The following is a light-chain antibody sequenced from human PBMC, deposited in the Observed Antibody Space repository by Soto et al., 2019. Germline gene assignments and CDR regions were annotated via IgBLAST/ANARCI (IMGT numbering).Light chain of an antibody. CDR3: AAWDDTMSGYV. Sequence: QSVLTQPASVSGSPGQRVTNSCSGSSSNIGSNYVFWYQHLPGMPPQLPIYIDNQRPSRVPDRFSGSKSGTSASLAIRGLRSDAEDDYYCAAWDDTMSGYVFGTGTKVTVL. J-gene: IGLJ1*01. V-gene: IGLV1-47*02. CDR2: IDN. CDR1: SSNIGSNY.